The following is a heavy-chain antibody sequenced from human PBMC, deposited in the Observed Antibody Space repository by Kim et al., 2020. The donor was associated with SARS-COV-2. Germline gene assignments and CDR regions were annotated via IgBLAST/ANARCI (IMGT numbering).Heavy chain of an antibody. Sequence: SETLCLTCTVSGGSISSYYWSWIRQPPGKGLEWIGYIYYSGSTNYNPSLKSRVTISVDTSKNQFSLKLSSVTAADTAVYYCARDIVVVTAIRGYYYYGMDVWGQGTTVTVSS. D-gene: IGHD2-21*02. CDR1: GGSISSYY. V-gene: IGHV4-59*01. J-gene: IGHJ6*02. CDR3: ARDIVVVTAIRGYYYYGMDV. CDR2: IYYSGST.